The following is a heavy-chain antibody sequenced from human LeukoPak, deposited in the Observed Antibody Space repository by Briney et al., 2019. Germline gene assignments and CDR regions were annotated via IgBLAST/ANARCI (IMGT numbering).Heavy chain of an antibody. Sequence: PGGSLRLSCAASGFTFSSYSMNWVRQPPGKGLEWIGSIYYSGSTYYNPSLKSRVTISVDTSKNQFSLKLSSMTAADTAVYYCARWAYYDFWSGYYGDAFDIWGQGTMVTVSS. D-gene: IGHD3-3*01. CDR1: GFTFSSYSMN. J-gene: IGHJ3*02. CDR3: ARWAYYDFWSGYYGDAFDI. V-gene: IGHV4-39*01. CDR2: IYYSGST.